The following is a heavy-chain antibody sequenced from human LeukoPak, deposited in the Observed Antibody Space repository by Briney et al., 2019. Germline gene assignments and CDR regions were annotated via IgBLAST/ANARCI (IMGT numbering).Heavy chain of an antibody. D-gene: IGHD3-10*01. CDR1: GGSISSSSYY. CDR2: IYHSGST. V-gene: IGHV4-39*07. J-gene: IGHJ5*02. Sequence: SETLSLTCTVSGGSISSSSYYWGWIRQPPGKGLEWIVSIYHSGSTYYNPSLKSRVTISVDTSKNQFSLKLNSVTAADTAVYYCVRDSVSYYYGSGRSWFDPWGQGALVTVSS. CDR3: VRDSVSYYYGSGRSWFDP.